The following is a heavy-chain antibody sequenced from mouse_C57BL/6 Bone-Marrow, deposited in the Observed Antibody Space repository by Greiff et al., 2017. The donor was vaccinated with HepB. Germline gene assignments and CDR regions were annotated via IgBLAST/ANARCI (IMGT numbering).Heavy chain of an antibody. J-gene: IGHJ3*01. D-gene: IGHD1-1*01. CDR1: GFTFRSYG. Sequence: EVQGVESGGDLVKPGGSLKLSCAASGFTFRSYGMSWVRQTPDKRLEWVATISSGGSYTYYPDSVKGRFTISRDNAKNTLYLQMSSLKSEDTAMYYCARLGSTAYWGQGTLVTVSA. CDR2: ISSGGSYT. V-gene: IGHV5-6*01. CDR3: ARLGSTAY.